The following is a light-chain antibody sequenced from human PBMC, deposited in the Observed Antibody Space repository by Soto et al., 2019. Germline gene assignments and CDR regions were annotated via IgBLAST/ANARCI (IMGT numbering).Light chain of an antibody. CDR3: SSYTTSRTHVV. J-gene: IGLJ2*01. Sequence: QSALTQPASVSGSPGQSITISCTGTSSDVGIYNYVSWYQQYPGKAPQLVIYDGSKRPCGCSYRFSGAKSGNTTSLTISGLEAEDEDDYYCSSYTTSRTHVVFGGGTKLTVL. CDR1: SSDVGIYNY. CDR2: DGS. V-gene: IGLV2-14*01.